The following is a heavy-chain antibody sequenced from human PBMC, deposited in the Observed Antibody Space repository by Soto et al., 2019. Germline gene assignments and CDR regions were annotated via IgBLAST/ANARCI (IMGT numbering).Heavy chain of an antibody. D-gene: IGHD3-10*01. CDR1: GYTFTSYD. CDR2: MNPNSGNT. J-gene: IGHJ6*03. Sequence: ASVKVSCKASGYTFTSYDINWVRQATGQGLEWMGWMNPNSGNTGYAQKFQGRVTMTRNTSISTAYMELSSLRSEDTAVYYCARGQPTDYYGSGSFDYYYYYMDVWGKGTTVTVSS. CDR3: ARGQPTDYYGSGSFDYYYYYMDV. V-gene: IGHV1-8*01.